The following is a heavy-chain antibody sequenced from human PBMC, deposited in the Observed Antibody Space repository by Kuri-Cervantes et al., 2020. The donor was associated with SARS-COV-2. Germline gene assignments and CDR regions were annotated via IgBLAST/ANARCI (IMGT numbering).Heavy chain of an antibody. CDR3: ASQGRGYSSSGNSCFFDY. D-gene: IGHD6-13*01. CDR2: ISSSSSYI. CDR1: GFTFSSYS. V-gene: IGHV3-21*01. J-gene: IGHJ4*02. Sequence: GESLKISCAASGFTFSSYSMNWVRQAPGKGLEWVSSISSSSSYIYYADSAKGRFTISRDNAKNSLYLQMNSLRAEDTAVYYCASQGRGYSSSGNSCFFDYWGQGTLVTVSS.